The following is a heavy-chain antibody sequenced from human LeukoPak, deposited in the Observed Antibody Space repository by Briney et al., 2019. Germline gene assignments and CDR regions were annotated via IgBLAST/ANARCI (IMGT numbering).Heavy chain of an antibody. J-gene: IGHJ4*02. D-gene: IGHD1-26*01. CDR2: ISSSSSYI. Sequence: GGSLRLSCAASGFTFSDYSMNWVRQAPGKGLEWVSSISSSSSYIYYADSVKGRFTISRGNAKNSLYLQMNSLRVENTAVYYCATDYSNDYWGQGTLVTVSS. CDR1: GFTFSDYS. CDR3: ATDYSNDY. V-gene: IGHV3-21*01.